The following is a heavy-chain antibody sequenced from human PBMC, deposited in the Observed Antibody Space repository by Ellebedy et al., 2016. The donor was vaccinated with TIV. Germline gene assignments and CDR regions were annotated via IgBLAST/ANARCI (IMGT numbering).Heavy chain of an antibody. Sequence: PGGSLRLSCAASGFTFSSSAMNWVRQAPGKGLEWVSFITGSGGDTYYADSVKGRFSISRDNSKNTLYLQMNSLRAEDTAVYFCAKVPPTGGNFDSWGQGTLVTVSS. D-gene: IGHD4-23*01. CDR1: GFTFSSSA. V-gene: IGHV3-23*01. CDR2: ITGSGGDT. CDR3: AKVPPTGGNFDS. J-gene: IGHJ4*02.